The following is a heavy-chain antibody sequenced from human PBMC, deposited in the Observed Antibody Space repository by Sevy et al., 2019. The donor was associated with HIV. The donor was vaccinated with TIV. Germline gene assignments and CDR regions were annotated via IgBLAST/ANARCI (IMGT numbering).Heavy chain of an antibody. CDR1: GFSFSSYD. V-gene: IGHV3-33*01. CDR2: IRYDGSNK. J-gene: IGHJ6*02. CDR3: AREKVDTSMIFVEYYGMDV. D-gene: IGHD5-18*01. Sequence: GGSLRLSCAASGFSFSSYDMHWVRQAPGMVLEWVAVIRYDGSNKHYGDSVKGRFTISRDNSKNALYLQMSSLRAEDTAVYYCAREKVDTSMIFVEYYGMDVWGQGTTVTVSS.